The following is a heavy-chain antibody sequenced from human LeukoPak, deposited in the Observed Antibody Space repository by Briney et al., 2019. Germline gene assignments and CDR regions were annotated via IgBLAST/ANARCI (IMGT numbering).Heavy chain of an antibody. Sequence: SETLSLTCTVSGGSISSSYYYWGWIRQPPGKGLEWIGSIYYSGSTYYNPSLKSRVTISVDTSKNQFSLKLSSVTAADTAVYYCARSLFRFLEWSYRSYYYYYMDVWGKGTTVTVSS. J-gene: IGHJ6*03. V-gene: IGHV4-39*07. CDR2: IYYSGST. D-gene: IGHD3-3*01. CDR3: ARSLFRFLEWSYRSYYYYYMDV. CDR1: GGSISSSYYY.